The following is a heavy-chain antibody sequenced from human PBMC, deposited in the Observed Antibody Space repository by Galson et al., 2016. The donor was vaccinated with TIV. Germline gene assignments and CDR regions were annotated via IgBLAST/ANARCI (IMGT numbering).Heavy chain of an antibody. V-gene: IGHV3-11*01. J-gene: IGHJ5*02. D-gene: IGHD2-15*01. CDR2: ISSGGSSI. Sequence: SLRLSCAASGITFSDYYMSWIRQAPGKGLEWISYISSGGSSIYYADSVKGRCTISRDSAKKSIYLQLNSLKVEDTGVYFCTGVPLYCRSGACSPAWFDPWGQGTLVIVSS. CDR1: GITFSDYY. CDR3: TGVPLYCRSGACSPAWFDP.